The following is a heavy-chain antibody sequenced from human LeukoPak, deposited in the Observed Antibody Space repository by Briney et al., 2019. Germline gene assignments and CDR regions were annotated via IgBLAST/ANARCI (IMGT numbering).Heavy chain of an antibody. Sequence: SVKVSCKASGGTFSSYAISWVRQAPGQVLVWMGRIIPILGIANYAQKFQGRVTITADKSTSTAYMELSSLRSEDTAVYYCASGFYYDMSYYFDYWGQGTLVTVSS. J-gene: IGHJ4*02. D-gene: IGHD3-22*01. CDR1: GGTFSSYA. CDR3: ASGFYYDMSYYFDY. V-gene: IGHV1-69*04. CDR2: IIPILGIA.